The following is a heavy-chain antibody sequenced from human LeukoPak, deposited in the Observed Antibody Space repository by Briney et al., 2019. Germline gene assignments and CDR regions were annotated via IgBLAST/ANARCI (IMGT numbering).Heavy chain of an antibody. J-gene: IGHJ6*03. D-gene: IGHD2-15*01. CDR3: ARDRDNYYYMDV. Sequence: ASVKVSCKASGYIFTGNYVHWVRQAPGQGLEWMGIINPSGGSTSYAQKFQGRVTMTRDTSTSTVYMELSSLRSEDTAVYYCARDRDNYYYMDVWGKGTTVTISS. CDR2: INPSGGST. CDR1: GYIFTGNY. V-gene: IGHV1-46*01.